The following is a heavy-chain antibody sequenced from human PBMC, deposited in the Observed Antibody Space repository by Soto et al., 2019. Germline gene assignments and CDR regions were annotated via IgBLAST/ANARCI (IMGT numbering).Heavy chain of an antibody. V-gene: IGHV3-21*06. CDR2: ISSTTNYI. Sequence: GGSLRLSCAASGFTFTRYSMNWVRQAPGKGLERVSSISSTTNYIYYGDSMKGRFTISRDNAKNSLYLEMNSLRAEDTAVYYCARESEDLTSNFDYWGQGTLVTVSS. J-gene: IGHJ4*02. CDR3: ARESEDLTSNFDY. CDR1: GFTFTRYS.